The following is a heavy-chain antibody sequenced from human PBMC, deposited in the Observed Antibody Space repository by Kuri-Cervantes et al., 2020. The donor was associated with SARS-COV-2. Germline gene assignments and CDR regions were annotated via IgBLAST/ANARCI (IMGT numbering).Heavy chain of an antibody. CDR1: GYSISSGYY. J-gene: IGHJ3*02. D-gene: IGHD2-2*01. V-gene: IGHV4-38-2*01. Sequence: GSLRLSCAVSGYSISSGYYWGWIRQPPGKGLEWIGSIYHSGSTYYNPSLKSRVTISVDTSKNQFSLKLSSVTAADTAVYYCARRHIVVVPAAGLPSDAFDIWGQGTMVTVSS. CDR3: ARRHIVVVPAAGLPSDAFDI. CDR2: IYHSGST.